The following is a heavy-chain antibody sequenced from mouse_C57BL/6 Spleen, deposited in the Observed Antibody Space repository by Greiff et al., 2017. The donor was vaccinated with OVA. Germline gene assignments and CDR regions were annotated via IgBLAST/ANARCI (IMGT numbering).Heavy chain of an antibody. J-gene: IGHJ3*01. CDR1: GYTFTSYW. CDR2: IDPNSGGT. V-gene: IGHV1-72*01. Sequence: QVQLQQPGAELVKPGASVKLSCKASGYTFTSYWMHWVKQRPGRGLEWIGRIDPNSGGTKYNEKFKSKATLTVDKPSSTAYMQLSSLTSEDSAVDYSARPYYGSSYGWFAYWGQGTLVTVSA. CDR3: ARPYYGSSYGWFAY. D-gene: IGHD1-1*01.